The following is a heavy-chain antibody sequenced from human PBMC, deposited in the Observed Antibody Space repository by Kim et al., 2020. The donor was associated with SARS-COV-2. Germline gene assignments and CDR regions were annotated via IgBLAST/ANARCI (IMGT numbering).Heavy chain of an antibody. D-gene: IGHD1-26*01. V-gene: IGHV3-64*01. CDR3: ARDRGATRGFFDY. J-gene: IGHJ4*02. CDR2: ISSNGGST. Sequence: GGSLRLSCAASGFTFSSYAMHWVRQAPGKGLEYVSGISSNGGSTYYANSVKGRFTISRDNSKNTLYLQMGSLRAEDMAVYYFARDRGATRGFFDYWGQGTLVTVSA. CDR1: GFTFSSYA.